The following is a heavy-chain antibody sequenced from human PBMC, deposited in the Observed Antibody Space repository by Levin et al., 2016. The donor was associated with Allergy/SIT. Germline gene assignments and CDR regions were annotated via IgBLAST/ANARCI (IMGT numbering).Heavy chain of an antibody. D-gene: IGHD5-24*01. CDR2: VYGGGST. CDR3: ARGGEGRDGYNYGYDY. V-gene: IGHV3-53*01. J-gene: IGHJ4*02. Sequence: WIRQPPGKGLEWVSVVYGGGSTLYADSVKGRFTISRDNSKNMLHLQMNSLRAEDTALYYCARGGEGRDGYNYGYDYWGQGTLVTVSS.